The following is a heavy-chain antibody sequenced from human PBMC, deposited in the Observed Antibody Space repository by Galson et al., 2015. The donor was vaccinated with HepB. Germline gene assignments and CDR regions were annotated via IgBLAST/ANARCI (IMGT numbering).Heavy chain of an antibody. D-gene: IGHD6-19*01. CDR3: FCRGRIAVAGPDIDAFDI. CDR1: GFTFSNAW. Sequence: SLRLSCAASGFTFSNAWMSWVRQAPGKGLEWVGRIKSKTDGGTTDYAAPVKGRFTISRDDSKNTLYLQMNSLKTEDTAVYYCFCRGRIAVAGPDIDAFDIWGQGTMVTVSS. V-gene: IGHV3-15*01. CDR2: IKSKTDGGTT. J-gene: IGHJ3*02.